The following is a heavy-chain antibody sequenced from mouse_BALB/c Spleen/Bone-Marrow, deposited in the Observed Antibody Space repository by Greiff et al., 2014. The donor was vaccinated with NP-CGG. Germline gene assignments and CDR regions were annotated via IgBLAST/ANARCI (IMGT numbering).Heavy chain of an antibody. J-gene: IGHJ3*01. CDR2: INPYNGGT. Sequence: EVQLVESGPELVKPGPSVKISCKASGYSFTGYYMHWVKQSHGKSLEWIGGINPYNGGTSYNQKFKGKATLTVDTSSSTAFMELHSLTSEDSLVYYCARQLYGNYAYWGQGTLVTVSA. CDR1: GYSFTGYY. CDR3: ARQLYGNYAY. D-gene: IGHD2-10*02. V-gene: IGHV1S30*01.